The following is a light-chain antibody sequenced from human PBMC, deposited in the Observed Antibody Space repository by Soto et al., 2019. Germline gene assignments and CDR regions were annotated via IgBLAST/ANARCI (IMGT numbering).Light chain of an antibody. CDR2: DVS. CDR1: TTDVRPYNY. CDR3: CSDAGSYILS. V-gene: IGLV2-11*01. Sequence: QSALTQPRSVSGSPGQSVTISCTGSTTDVRPYNYVSWYQLHPGKAPKLMIYDVSQRPSGVSDRFSGSKSGNTASLTISGLQAEDEADYYCCSDAGSYILSFGGGTKVTVL. J-gene: IGLJ2*01.